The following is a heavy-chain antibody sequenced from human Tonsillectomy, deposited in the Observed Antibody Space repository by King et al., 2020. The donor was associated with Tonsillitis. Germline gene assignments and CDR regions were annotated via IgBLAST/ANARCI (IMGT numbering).Heavy chain of an antibody. D-gene: IGHD3-9*01. CDR1: GGSISSYY. V-gene: IGHV4-59*01. CDR3: ARGLDDILTGYKFDY. J-gene: IGHJ4*02. CDR2: IYYSGST. Sequence: QLQESGPGLVKPSETLSFTCTVSGGSISSYYWSWIRQPPGKGLEWIGYIYYSGSTNYNPSLKSRVTISVDTSKNQFSLKLSSVTAADTAVYYCARGLDDILTGYKFDYWGQGTLVTVSS.